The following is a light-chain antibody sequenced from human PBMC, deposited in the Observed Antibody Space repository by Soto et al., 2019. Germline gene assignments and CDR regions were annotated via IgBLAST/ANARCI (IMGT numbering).Light chain of an antibody. J-gene: IGKJ1*01. CDR3: HQYLTNSWT. CDR1: QSVLYSSNNKNY. Sequence: DLLLTQSPDSLAVSMGERATINCKSSQSVLYSSNNKNYLAWYQQKPGQPPKLLIYWASTRESGVPDRFSGSGSGTDFTLTISNLQAEDVAVYYCHQYLTNSWTFGQGTKVDIK. CDR2: WAS. V-gene: IGKV4-1*01.